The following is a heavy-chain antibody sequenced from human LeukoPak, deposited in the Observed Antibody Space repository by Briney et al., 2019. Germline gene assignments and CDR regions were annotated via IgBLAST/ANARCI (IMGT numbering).Heavy chain of an antibody. Sequence: GGSLRLSCAASGFTFSGYGMHWVRQAPGKGLEWVAVIWYDGGNKYYADSVKGRFTISRDNSKNTLYLQMNSLRAEDTAVYYCARDHYYDSSGYYSYGMDVWGQGTTVTVSS. J-gene: IGHJ6*02. CDR3: ARDHYYDSSGYYSYGMDV. CDR2: IWYDGGNK. D-gene: IGHD3-22*01. CDR1: GFTFSGYG. V-gene: IGHV3-33*01.